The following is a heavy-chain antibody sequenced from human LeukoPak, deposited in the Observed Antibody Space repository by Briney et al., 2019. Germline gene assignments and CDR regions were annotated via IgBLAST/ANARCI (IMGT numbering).Heavy chain of an antibody. D-gene: IGHD2/OR15-2a*01. CDR2: INWNGDSI. J-gene: IGHJ4*02. CDR1: GFTFDDYG. Sequence: GGSLRLSCAASGFTFDDYGMSWVRQAPGKGLKWVSGINWNGDSISYADSVKGRFTISRDNAKNSLYLQMNGLRAEDTALYHCTRRIPGTYYFDFWGQGTLVTVSS. V-gene: IGHV3-20*01. CDR3: TRRIPGTYYFDF.